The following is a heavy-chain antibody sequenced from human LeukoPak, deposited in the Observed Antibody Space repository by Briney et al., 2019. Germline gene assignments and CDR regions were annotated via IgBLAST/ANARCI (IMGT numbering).Heavy chain of an antibody. J-gene: IGHJ5*02. D-gene: IGHD3-10*01. CDR3: AHRHVSYSNPYWFDP. V-gene: IGHV2-5*01. CDR1: GFLFSTSGVG. CDR2: SYWNDEK. Sequence: VSGPTLVNPTQTLTLSCSFSGFLFSTSGVGVGWIRQPQGKALEWLALSYWNDEKRYSPSLKSRLTITKDTSKNQEVLTMTNMDPVDTATYYCAHRHVSYSNPYWFDPWGQRTLVTVSS.